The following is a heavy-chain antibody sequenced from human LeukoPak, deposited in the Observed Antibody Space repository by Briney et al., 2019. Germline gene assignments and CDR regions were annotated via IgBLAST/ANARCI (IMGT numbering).Heavy chain of an antibody. CDR2: MNPNSGNT. Sequence: ASVKVSCKASGYTFTSYDINWVRQATGQGLEWMGWMNPNSGNTGYAQKFQGRVTMTRNTSISTAYMELSSLRSEDTAVYYCARGVYGDYYFDNWGQGTLVTVSS. J-gene: IGHJ4*02. CDR1: GYTFTSYD. D-gene: IGHD4-17*01. V-gene: IGHV1-8*01. CDR3: ARGVYGDYYFDN.